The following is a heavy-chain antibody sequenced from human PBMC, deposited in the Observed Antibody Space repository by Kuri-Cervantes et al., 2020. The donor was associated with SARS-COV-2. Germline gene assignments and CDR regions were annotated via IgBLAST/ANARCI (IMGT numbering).Heavy chain of an antibody. CDR1: GGSISSSIYY. J-gene: IGHJ4*02. D-gene: IGHD3-3*01. V-gene: IGHV4-39*07. CDR2: IYSSGST. CDR3: ARWPSWSGSIDY. Sequence: SETLSLTCTVSGGSISSSIYYWGWIRQSPEMGLEYIGSIYSSGSTYCNPSLKSRVSISIDASKNQFSLKLSSVTAADTAVYYCARWPSWSGSIDYWGQGTLVTVSS.